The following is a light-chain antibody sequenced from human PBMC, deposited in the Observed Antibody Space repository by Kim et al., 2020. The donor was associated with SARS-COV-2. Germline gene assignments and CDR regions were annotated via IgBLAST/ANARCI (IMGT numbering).Light chain of an antibody. CDR3: KVWDSSLWV. CDR2: KDR. Sequence: SYELTQPPSVSVSPGQTASITCTGDKLGDKYACWYQQKPGQSPVLVIYKDRKRPSGIPERFSGSNSGNTATLTISGPQAMDEADYYCKVWDSSLWVFGGG. V-gene: IGLV3-1*01. J-gene: IGLJ3*02. CDR1: KLGDKY.